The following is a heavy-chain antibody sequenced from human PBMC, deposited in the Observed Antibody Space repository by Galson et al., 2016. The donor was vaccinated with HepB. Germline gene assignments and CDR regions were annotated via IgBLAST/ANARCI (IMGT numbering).Heavy chain of an antibody. CDR3: ARSVGRGPAAHFDY. CDR1: GFAFSNYY. D-gene: IGHD2-2*01. Sequence: SLRLSCAASGFAFSNYYMSWIRQAPGKGLEWISYISSIGGSIHYADSVEGRFTISRDNAKNSLYLQMYSLRAEDTAVYYCARSVGRGPAAHFDYRGQGTLVTVSS. J-gene: IGHJ4*02. CDR2: ISSIGGSI. V-gene: IGHV3-11*01.